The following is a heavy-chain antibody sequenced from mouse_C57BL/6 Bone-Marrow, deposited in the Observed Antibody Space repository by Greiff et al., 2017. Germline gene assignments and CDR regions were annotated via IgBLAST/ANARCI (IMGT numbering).Heavy chain of an antibody. CDR1: GFTFSDYY. V-gene: IGHV5-16*01. D-gene: IGHD2-12*01. CDR2: INYDGSST. J-gene: IGHJ2*01. Sequence: EVKLVESEGGLVQPGSSMKLSCTASGFTFSDYYMAWVRQVPEKGLEWVANINYDGSSTYYLDSLKSRFIISRDNAKNILYLQMSSLKSEDTATYYCARDCYCVDYWGQGTTLTVSS. CDR3: ARDCYCVDY.